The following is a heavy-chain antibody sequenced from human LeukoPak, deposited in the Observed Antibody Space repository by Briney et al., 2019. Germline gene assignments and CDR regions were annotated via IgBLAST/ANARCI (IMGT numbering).Heavy chain of an antibody. CDR3: ARVPLYYYGSGSYLGFFDY. J-gene: IGHJ4*02. D-gene: IGHD3-10*01. Sequence: SETLSLTCTVSGGSISSYYWSWVRQPPGKGLEWIGYIYYSGSTNYNPSLKSRVTISVDTSKNQFSLKLSSVTAADTDVYYCARVPLYYYGSGSYLGFFDYWGQGTLVTVSS. CDR1: GGSISSYY. CDR2: IYYSGST. V-gene: IGHV4-59*01.